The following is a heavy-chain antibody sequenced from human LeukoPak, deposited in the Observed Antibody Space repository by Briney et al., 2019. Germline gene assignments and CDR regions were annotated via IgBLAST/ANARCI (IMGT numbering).Heavy chain of an antibody. J-gene: IGHJ6*03. V-gene: IGHV1-46*01. CDR3: AREGPYYYYMDV. CDR1: GYTFTSYY. CDR2: INPSGGST. Sequence: ASVKVSCKASGYTFTSYYMHWVRQAPGQGLEWMGIINPSGGSTSYAQKFQGRVTMTRATSTSTVYMELSSLRSEDTAVYYCAREGPYYYYMDVWGKGTTVTISS.